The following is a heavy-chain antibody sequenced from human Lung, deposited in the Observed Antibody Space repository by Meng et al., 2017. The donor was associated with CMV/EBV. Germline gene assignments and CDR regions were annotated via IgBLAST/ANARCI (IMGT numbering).Heavy chain of an antibody. J-gene: IGHJ4*02. CDR3: ARGELLWDY. V-gene: IGHV4-30-4*01. CDR1: GDSSSSGEYF. CDR2: MDYRGST. D-gene: IGHD2-2*01. Sequence: QGQLQESGPGLVKPSQTLSLPCTVAGDSSSSGEYFWSWIRQPPGKGLEWIGYMDYRGSTFYNPSLKSRVTISVDTSKNQFSLKLSSVTVADTAVYFCARGELLWDYWGQGTLVTVSS.